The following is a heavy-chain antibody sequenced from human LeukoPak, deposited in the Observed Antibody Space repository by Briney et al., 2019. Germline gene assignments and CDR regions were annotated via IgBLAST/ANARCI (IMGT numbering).Heavy chain of an antibody. CDR2: IRNKAHSYTT. J-gene: IGHJ4*02. Sequence: PGGSLRLSCGASGFAFSDSYMDWVRRAPGKELQRVGRIRNKAHSYTTDYASSVKGRFTISRDDSKNSLFLQMNTLKTEDTAVYYCVRVRHGDYFDPWGLGTLVTVSS. V-gene: IGHV3-72*01. CDR3: VRVRHGDYFDP. D-gene: IGHD4-17*01. CDR1: GFAFSDSY.